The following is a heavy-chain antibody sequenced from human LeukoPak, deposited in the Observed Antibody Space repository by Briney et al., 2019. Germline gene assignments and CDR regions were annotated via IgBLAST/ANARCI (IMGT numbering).Heavy chain of an antibody. V-gene: IGHV3-23*01. Sequence: PGGSLRLSCVASGFDFSSYAMTWVRQAPGRGLEWVSTIGAYAARTYYADSVKGRFTISRDNSQNTLYLQMNSLRTEDTAVYYCVRDLGYCSTTSCYSVGGPFDYWGQGSLVTVSS. CDR1: GFDFSSYA. CDR2: IGAYAART. CDR3: VRDLGYCSTTSCYSVGGPFDY. J-gene: IGHJ4*02. D-gene: IGHD2-2*01.